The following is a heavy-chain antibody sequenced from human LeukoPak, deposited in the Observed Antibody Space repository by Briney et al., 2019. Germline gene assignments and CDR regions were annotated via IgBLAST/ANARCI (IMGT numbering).Heavy chain of an antibody. J-gene: IGHJ5*02. V-gene: IGHV3-7*01. CDR3: ARDPPRRYDL. CDR2: INLDGSEK. Sequence: GGSLRLSCAASGFTVSSNYMTWVRQAPGKGLEWVASINLDGSEKSYVDSVKGRFTISRDNPKNSLYLQMNSLRPEDTAVYYCARDPPRRYDLWGQGTLVTVSS. CDR1: GFTVSSNY.